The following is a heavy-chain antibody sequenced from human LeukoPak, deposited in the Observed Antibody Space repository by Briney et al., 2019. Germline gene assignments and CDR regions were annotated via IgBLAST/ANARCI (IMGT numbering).Heavy chain of an antibody. V-gene: IGHV1-2*02. CDR2: INPNSGGT. Sequence: GASVKVSCKASGYTFTGYYMHWVRQAPGQGLEWMGWINPNSGGTNYAQKFQGRVTMTRDTSISTAYMELGRLRSDDTAVYYCARDSPYQLLGSLDYWGQGTLVTVSS. CDR3: ARDSPYQLLGSLDY. D-gene: IGHD2-2*01. J-gene: IGHJ4*02. CDR1: GYTFTGYY.